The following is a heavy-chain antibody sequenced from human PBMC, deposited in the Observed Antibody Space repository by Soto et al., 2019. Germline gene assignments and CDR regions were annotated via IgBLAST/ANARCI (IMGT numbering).Heavy chain of an antibody. CDR1: GGSVSNGMYY. J-gene: IGHJ4*02. CDR2: VYFTGTT. Sequence: PSETLSLTCTVSGGSVSNGMYYWSWIRQPPGKGLEWIGNVYFTGTTIYNPSLKSRVTMSVDTYKDQFFLKLTSVTAADTAVYYCARYCNHSDCRHLYYFDDWGRGTLVTVSS. V-gene: IGHV4-61*01. CDR3: ARYCNHSDCRHLYYFDD. D-gene: IGHD2-15*01.